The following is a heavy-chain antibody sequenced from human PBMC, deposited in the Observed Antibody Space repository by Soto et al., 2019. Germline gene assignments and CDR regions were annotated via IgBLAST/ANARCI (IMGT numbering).Heavy chain of an antibody. CDR1: GGSFSGYY. CDR3: AIAVAGSRWYFDY. V-gene: IGHV4-34*01. Sequence: KPSETLSLTCAVYGGSFSGYYWSWIRQPPGKGLEWIGEINHSGSTNYNPSLKSRVTISVDTSKNQFSLKLSSVTAADTAVYYCAIAVAGSRWYFDYWGQGTLVTVS. J-gene: IGHJ4*02. D-gene: IGHD6-19*01. CDR2: INHSGST.